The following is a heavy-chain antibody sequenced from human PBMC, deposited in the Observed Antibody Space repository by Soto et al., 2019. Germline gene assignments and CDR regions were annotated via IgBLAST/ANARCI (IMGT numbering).Heavy chain of an antibody. CDR2: ISSSSSYI. CDR3: ARDRTLRLFWLWGFDY. J-gene: IGHJ4*02. D-gene: IGHD3-22*01. CDR1: GFTFSSYS. Sequence: EVQLVESGGGLVKPGGSLRLSCAASGFTFSSYSMNWVRQAPGKGLEWVSSISSSSSYIYYADSVKGRFTISRDNAKNSLYLPMNSLRAEDTAVYYCARDRTLRLFWLWGFDYWGQGTLVTVSS. V-gene: IGHV3-21*01.